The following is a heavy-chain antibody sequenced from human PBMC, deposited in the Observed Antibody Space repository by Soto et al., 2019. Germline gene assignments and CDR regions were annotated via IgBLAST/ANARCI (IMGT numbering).Heavy chain of an antibody. CDR2: IIPIFGTA. J-gene: IGHJ6*02. CDR1: GGTFSSYA. Sequence: SVKVSCKASGGTFSSYAISWVRQAPGQGLEWMGGIIPIFGTANYAQKFQGRVTITADKSTSTAYMELSSLRSEDTAVYYCARGGYDILPGPVYGMDVWGQGTTVTVSS. V-gene: IGHV1-69*06. D-gene: IGHD3-9*01. CDR3: ARGGYDILPGPVYGMDV.